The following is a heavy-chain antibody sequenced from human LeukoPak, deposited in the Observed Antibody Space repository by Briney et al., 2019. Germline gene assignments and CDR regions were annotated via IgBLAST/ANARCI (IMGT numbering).Heavy chain of an antibody. CDR2: INPDSGGT. D-gene: IGHD6-19*01. V-gene: IGHV1-2*02. Sequence: ASVKVSCKASGYTFTGYYVHWVRQAPGQGLEWMGWINPDSGGTNYAQKSQGRVTMTRDTSISTAYMEVSRLRSDDTAVYYCAKVMNRLYNSGWYHFDFWGQGTLVTVSS. CDR1: GYTFTGYY. CDR3: AKVMNRLYNSGWYHFDF. J-gene: IGHJ4*02.